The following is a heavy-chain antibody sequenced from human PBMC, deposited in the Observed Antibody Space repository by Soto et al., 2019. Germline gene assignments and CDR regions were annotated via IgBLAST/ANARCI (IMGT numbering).Heavy chain of an antibody. Sequence: QVQLQESGPGLVKPSETLSLTRTVSSGSISGYYWGWIRQPPGEGLEWIGYIHYSGNPHYNPSLKSRVAISVDTSRSQFSLRLSSVTAADTAVYYCARGYLGNDWYYYFDNWGQGALVTVSS. CDR1: SGSISGYY. CDR3: ARGYLGNDWYYYFDN. V-gene: IGHV4-59*01. D-gene: IGHD2-21*01. CDR2: IHYSGNP. J-gene: IGHJ4*02.